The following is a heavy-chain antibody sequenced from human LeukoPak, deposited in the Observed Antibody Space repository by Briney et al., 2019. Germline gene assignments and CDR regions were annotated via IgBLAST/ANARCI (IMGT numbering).Heavy chain of an antibody. CDR2: ISGSGGST. J-gene: IGHJ4*02. CDR3: ATFEYSSPSFDY. D-gene: IGHD6-6*01. V-gene: IGHV3-23*01. Sequence: GGSLRLSCAASGFTFSSYAMSWVRQAPGNGLEWVSAISGSGGSTYYADSVKGRFTISRDNSKNTLYLQMNSLRAEDTAVYYCATFEYSSPSFDYWGQGTLVTVSS. CDR1: GFTFSSYA.